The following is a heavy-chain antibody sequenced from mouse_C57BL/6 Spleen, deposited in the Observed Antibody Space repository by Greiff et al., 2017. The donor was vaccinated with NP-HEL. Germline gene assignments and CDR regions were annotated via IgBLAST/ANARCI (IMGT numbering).Heavy chain of an antibody. D-gene: IGHD2-1*01. CDR2: IYPGDGDT. CDR3: APTYGNFRLDY. CDR1: GYAFSSSW. V-gene: IGHV1-82*01. J-gene: IGHJ2*01. Sequence: VQLQQSGPELVKPGASVKISCKASGYAFSSSWMNWVKQRPGKGLEWIGRIYPGDGDTNYNGKFKGKAKLTADKSSSTAYMQLSSLTSEDSAVYFCAPTYGNFRLDYWGQGTTLTVSS.